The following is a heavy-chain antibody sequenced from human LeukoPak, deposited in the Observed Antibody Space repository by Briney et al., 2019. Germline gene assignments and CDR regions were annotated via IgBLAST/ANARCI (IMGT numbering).Heavy chain of an antibody. CDR2: ISRSGSTK. V-gene: IGHV3-11*01. J-gene: IGHJ3*02. CDR3: ARVRLQPRTLLDDAFDI. CDR1: GFTFSDYN. D-gene: IGHD1-14*01. Sequence: PGGSLRLSCAASGFTFSDYNMRWIRQAPGKGLEWVSSISRSGSTKYYADSVKGRFTISRDNAKNSLFPQMNSLRAEDTAVYYCARVRLQPRTLLDDAFDIWGQGTMVTVSS.